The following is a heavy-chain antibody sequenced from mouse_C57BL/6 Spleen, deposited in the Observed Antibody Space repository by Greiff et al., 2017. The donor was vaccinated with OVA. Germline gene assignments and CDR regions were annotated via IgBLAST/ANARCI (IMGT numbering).Heavy chain of an antibody. Sequence: EVHLVESGGGLVKPGGSLTLSCAASGFTFSSYAMSWVRQTPEKRLEWVATISDGGSYTYYPDNVKGRFTISRDNAKNNLYLQMSHLKSEDTAMYYCARSDSYFDYWGQGTTLTVSS. V-gene: IGHV5-4*01. CDR3: ARSDSYFDY. J-gene: IGHJ2*01. CDR2: ISDGGSYT. CDR1: GFTFSSYA.